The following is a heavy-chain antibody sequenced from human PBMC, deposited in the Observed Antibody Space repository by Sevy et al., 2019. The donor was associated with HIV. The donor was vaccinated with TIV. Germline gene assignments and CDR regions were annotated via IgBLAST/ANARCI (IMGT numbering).Heavy chain of an antibody. V-gene: IGHV4-30-4*01. CDR2: IHYTGGT. CDR3: ANKRGYSHGPFDY. J-gene: IGHJ4*02. Sequence: SETLSLTCTVSGGSLTSDDSYWSWIRQPPGKGLEWLGYIHYTGGTYYNPFLKSRIAMSVDTSEEQFSLRLSFLTAADTAFCYCANKRGYSHGPFDYWGQGILVTVSS. D-gene: IGHD5-12*01. CDR1: GGSLTSDDSY.